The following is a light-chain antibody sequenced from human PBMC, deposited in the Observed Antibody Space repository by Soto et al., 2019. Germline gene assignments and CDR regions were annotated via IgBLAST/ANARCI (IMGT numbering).Light chain of an antibody. CDR1: GTDVGGFNF. CDR2: EVN. CDR3: SSYTSARTYV. V-gene: IGLV2-14*03. J-gene: IGLJ1*01. Sequence: QSALTQPASVSGSPGQSVTISCTGTGTDVGGFNFVSWYQQLPGEAPKLIIYEVNNRPSGISHRFSGSKSGNTASLTVSGLQAEDEANYYCSSYTSARTYVFGSGTKVT.